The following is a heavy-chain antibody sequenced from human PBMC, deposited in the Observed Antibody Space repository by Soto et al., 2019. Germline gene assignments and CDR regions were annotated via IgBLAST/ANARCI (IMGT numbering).Heavy chain of an antibody. CDR3: ARASTRGGYIVVVTAPDGWFDP. CDR1: GGTFSSYA. Sequence: QVQLVQSGAEVKKPGSSVKVSCKASGGTFSSYAISWVRQAPGQGLEWMGGIIPIFGTANYAQKFQGRVTIAADESTSTAYRELSSLRSEDTAVYYCARASTRGGYIVVVTAPDGWFDPWGQGTLVTVSS. J-gene: IGHJ5*02. CDR2: IIPIFGTA. D-gene: IGHD2-21*02. V-gene: IGHV1-69*12.